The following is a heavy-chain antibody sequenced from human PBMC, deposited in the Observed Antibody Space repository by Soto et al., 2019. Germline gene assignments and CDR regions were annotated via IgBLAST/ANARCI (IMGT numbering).Heavy chain of an antibody. CDR1: GYSFTTYG. CDR2: ISAYNGNT. V-gene: IGHV1-18*01. J-gene: IGHJ6*02. CDR3: ESEGPAPYYSYGMDV. Sequence: QVQLVQSGGEVKKPGASVKVSCKTSGYSFTTYGISWVRQAPGQGLEWMGWISAYNGNTNYAQKLQGRVTMTTDTSTTTAYMELRSLRSDDTAVYYCESEGPAPYYSYGMDVWGHGSTVTVSS.